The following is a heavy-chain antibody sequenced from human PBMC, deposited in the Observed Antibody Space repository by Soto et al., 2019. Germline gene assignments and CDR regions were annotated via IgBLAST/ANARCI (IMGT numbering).Heavy chain of an antibody. CDR3: AKDRQGSGPDFDL. J-gene: IGHJ2*01. Sequence: EVQLLESGGALVQPGGSLRLSCVASGFTFLNYDMHWVRQAPGKGLEWVAGISGSGGTFDANSVRGRFTISKDDCKNTLYLQINSLSVEDTDVYYCAKDRQGSGPDFDLWGSGSLVTVSS. CDR1: GFTFLNYD. V-gene: IGHV3-23*01. D-gene: IGHD3-10*01. CDR2: ISGSGGT.